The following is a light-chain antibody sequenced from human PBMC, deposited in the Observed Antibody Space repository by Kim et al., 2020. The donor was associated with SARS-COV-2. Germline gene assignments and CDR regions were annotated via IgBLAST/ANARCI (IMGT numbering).Light chain of an antibody. CDR3: CSYGDKYTYV. V-gene: IGLV2-11*03. CDR1: SIDVGGYNY. Sequence: PGQSVTISCTGTSIDVGGYNYVSWYQQHSGKAPKLIIYDVSERPSGVPNRFSGSKSGNTASLTISGLQAEDEGDYYCSYGDKYTYVFGGGTKVTVL. CDR2: DVS. J-gene: IGLJ1*01.